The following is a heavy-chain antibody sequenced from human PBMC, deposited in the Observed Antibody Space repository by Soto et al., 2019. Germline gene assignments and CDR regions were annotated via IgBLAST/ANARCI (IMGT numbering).Heavy chain of an antibody. CDR1: GDSINNFY. CDR2: IYYTGST. Sequence: SETLSLTCTVSGDSINNFYWGWIRQPPGKTLEWIGYIYYTGSTTYNPSLESRVTMSVDTSKNQFSLKLSSVNAADTAVYYCAKYRRTEAEGFTLDYWGRGTLVTVSS. D-gene: IGHD6-25*01. V-gene: IGHV4-59*01. CDR3: AKYRRTEAEGFTLDY. J-gene: IGHJ4*02.